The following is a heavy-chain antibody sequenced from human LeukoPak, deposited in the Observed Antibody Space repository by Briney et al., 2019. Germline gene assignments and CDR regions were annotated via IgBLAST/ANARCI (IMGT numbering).Heavy chain of an antibody. V-gene: IGHV3-74*01. D-gene: IGHD5-12*01. CDR2: INSDGSST. Sequence: GGSLRLSCAASGFTFSSYWMHWVRQAPGKGLVWLSRINSDGSSTSYADSVKGRFTISRDNAKNTLYLQMNSLRAEDTAVYYCARDRVPTGADYWGQGTLVTVSS. CDR3: ARDRVPTGADY. J-gene: IGHJ4*02. CDR1: GFTFSSYW.